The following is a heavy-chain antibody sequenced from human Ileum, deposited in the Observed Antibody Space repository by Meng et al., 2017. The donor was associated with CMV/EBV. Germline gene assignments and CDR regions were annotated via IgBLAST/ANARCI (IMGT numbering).Heavy chain of an antibody. CDR3: ARDNWGYDY. V-gene: IGHV1-18*01. D-gene: IGHD7-27*01. J-gene: IGHJ4*02. CDR1: GYTFTNHN. Sequence: QVDLVQSGTEVKKPGASVKVSRKTSGYTFTNHNIAWVRQAPGQGLEWMGWISVHHGNTDYAQKYQDRVTMTRDTSTNTAYMELRSLTSDDTAMYYCARDNWGYDYWGQGTLVTVSS. CDR2: ISVHHGNT.